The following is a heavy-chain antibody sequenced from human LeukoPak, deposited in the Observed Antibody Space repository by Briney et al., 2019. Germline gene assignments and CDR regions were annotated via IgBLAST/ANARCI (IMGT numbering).Heavy chain of an antibody. CDR2: ISWNSGSI. J-gene: IGHJ4*02. CDR1: GFTFDDYA. Sequence: PGGSLRLSCAASGFTFDDYAMHWVRQAPGKGLEWVSGISWNSGSIGYADSVKGRFTISRDNAKNMLYLQMNSLRAEDTAVYYCAKVSESNYDFLTGYYTPYYFDYWGQGTLVTVSS. V-gene: IGHV3-9*01. D-gene: IGHD3-9*01. CDR3: AKVSESNYDFLTGYYTPYYFDY.